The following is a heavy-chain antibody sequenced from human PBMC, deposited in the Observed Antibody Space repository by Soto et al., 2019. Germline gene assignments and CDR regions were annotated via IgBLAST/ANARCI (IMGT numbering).Heavy chain of an antibody. Sequence: EVQLVESGGGLVKPGGSLRVSCAASGLTFSNVYMNWVRQAPEKGLEWVGRIKSKSDGGTTDYAAPVNGRFTISRDESKNTLYLQMNSQRTEDTAVYYCSYGANYYFDYWGQGALVTVSS. CDR2: IKSKSDGGTT. D-gene: IGHD4-17*01. V-gene: IGHV3-15*07. CDR1: GLTFSNVY. J-gene: IGHJ4*02. CDR3: SYGANYYFDY.